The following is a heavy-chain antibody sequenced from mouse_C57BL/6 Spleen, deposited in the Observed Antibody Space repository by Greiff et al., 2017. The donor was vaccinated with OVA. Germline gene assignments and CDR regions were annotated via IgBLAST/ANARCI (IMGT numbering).Heavy chain of an antibody. Sequence: QVQLQQSGAELVRPGASVTLSCKASGYTFTDYEMHWVKQTPVHGLAWIGAIDPATGGTAYNQKFKGKAILTADKSSSTAYMELRSLTSEDSAVYYCTRSRAAQATWFAYWGQGTLVTVSA. J-gene: IGHJ3*01. V-gene: IGHV1-15*01. CDR2: IDPATGGT. CDR3: TRSRAAQATWFAY. D-gene: IGHD3-2*02. CDR1: GYTFTDYE.